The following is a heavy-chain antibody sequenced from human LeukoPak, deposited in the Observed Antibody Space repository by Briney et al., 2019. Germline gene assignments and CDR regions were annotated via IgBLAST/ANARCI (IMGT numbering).Heavy chain of an antibody. V-gene: IGHV4-39*01. CDR1: GGSISSSSYY. CDR3: AGSYYYDSSGYDY. Sequence: SETLSLTCTVSGGSISSSSYYWGWIRQPPGKGLEWIGSIYYSGSTYYNPSLKSRVTISVDTSKNQFSLKLSSVTAEDTAVYYCAGSYYYDSSGYDYWGQGTLVTVSS. D-gene: IGHD3-22*01. CDR2: IYYSGST. J-gene: IGHJ4*02.